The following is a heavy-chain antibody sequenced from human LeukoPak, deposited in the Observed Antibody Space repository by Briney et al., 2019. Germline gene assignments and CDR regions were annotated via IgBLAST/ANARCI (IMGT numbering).Heavy chain of an antibody. V-gene: IGHV3-30*02. CDR3: ARRAGAYSHPYDY. Sequence: GGSLRLSCAASRFTFSSYGMHWVRQAPGKGLEWVAFIRYDGSNKYYADSVKGRFTISRDNSKNTLYLQMNSLRAEDTAVYYCARRAGAYSHPYDYWGQGTLVTVSS. CDR2: IRYDGSNK. D-gene: IGHD4/OR15-4a*01. J-gene: IGHJ4*02. CDR1: RFTFSSYG.